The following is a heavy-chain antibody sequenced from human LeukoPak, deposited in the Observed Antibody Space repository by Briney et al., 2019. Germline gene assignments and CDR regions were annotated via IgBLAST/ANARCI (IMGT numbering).Heavy chain of an antibody. CDR3: ARVSYDSSGYYFDY. V-gene: IGHV3-53*01. CDR1: GFTVSSNY. CDR2: IYSGGST. J-gene: IGHJ4*02. D-gene: IGHD3-22*01. Sequence: PGGSLRLSCAASGFTVSSNYMSWVRQAPGKGLEWVSVIYSGGSTYYADSVKGRFTISRDTSKNTLYLQMNSLRAEDTAVYYCARVSYDSSGYYFDYWGQGTLVTVPS.